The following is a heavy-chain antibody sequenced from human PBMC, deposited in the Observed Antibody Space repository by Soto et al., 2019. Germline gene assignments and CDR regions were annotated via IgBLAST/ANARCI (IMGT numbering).Heavy chain of an antibody. CDR3: ARAKPTYGSSRRRGYYYYGMDV. CDR1: GGTFSSYA. CDR2: IIPIFGTA. Sequence: QVQLVQSGAEVKKPGSSVKISCKASGGTFSSYAISWVRQAPGQGLEWMGGIIPIFGTANYAQTFQGRVTITADESTSTAYMALSSLRCEDTAVYDCARAKPTYGSSRRRGYYYYGMDVWGQGTTEAVSS. V-gene: IGHV1-69*01. J-gene: IGHJ6*02. D-gene: IGHD6-13*01.